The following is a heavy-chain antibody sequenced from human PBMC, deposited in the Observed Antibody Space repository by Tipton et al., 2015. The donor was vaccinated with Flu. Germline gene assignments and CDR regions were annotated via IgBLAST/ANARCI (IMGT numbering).Heavy chain of an antibody. V-gene: IGHV4-59*01. Sequence: TLSLTCTVSGASISSYYWSWIRQPPGKGLEWIGYIYYSGITNYNPSLKSRVTISVDTSKNQFSLRLSSVTAADTAVYYCARGSRDTRDAFDIWGQGTMVTASS. J-gene: IGHJ3*02. CDR1: GASISSYY. CDR3: ARGSRDTRDAFDI. CDR2: IYYSGIT. D-gene: IGHD3-16*02.